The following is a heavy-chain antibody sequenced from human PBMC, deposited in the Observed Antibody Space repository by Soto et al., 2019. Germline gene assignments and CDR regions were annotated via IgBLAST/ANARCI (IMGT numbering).Heavy chain of an antibody. J-gene: IGHJ4*02. CDR2: ISYDGSNT. V-gene: IGHV3-30*18. D-gene: IGHD1-26*01. CDR1: GFTFSSYG. Sequence: QVQLVESGGGVVQPGRSLRLSCVASGFTFSSYGMHWVRQAPGKGLEWVAIISYDGSNTYYADSVKGRFTISRDNSKNTLYLQMTSLRAEEPSGYYCAKEGGLSGSYYISSSYYFDYWGQGTLVTVSS. CDR3: AKEGGLSGSYYISSSYYFDY.